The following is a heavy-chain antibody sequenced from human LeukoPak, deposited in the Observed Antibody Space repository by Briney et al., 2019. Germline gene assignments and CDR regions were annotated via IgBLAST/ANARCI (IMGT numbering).Heavy chain of an antibody. CDR3: ARRYYDSSGPVDY. CDR2: ISYSGSA. CDR1: GGSISSGDYY. V-gene: IGHV4-31*03. J-gene: IGHJ4*02. Sequence: SETLSLTCTVSGGSISSGDYYWSWIRQHPGKVLEWIGYISYSGSAYYNPSLKSRVTISVDTSKNSFSLKLSSVTAADTAVYYCARRYYDSSGPVDYWGQGTLVTVSS. D-gene: IGHD3-22*01.